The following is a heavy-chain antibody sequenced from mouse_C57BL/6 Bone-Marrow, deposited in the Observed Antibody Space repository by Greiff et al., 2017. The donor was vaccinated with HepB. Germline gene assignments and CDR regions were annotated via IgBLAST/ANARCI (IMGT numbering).Heavy chain of an antibody. Sequence: QVQLKQPGAELVKPGASVKMSCKASGYTFTSYWITWVKQRPGQGLEWIGDIYPGSGSTNYNEKFKSKATLTVDTSSSTAYMQLSSLTSEDSAVYYCATYYYSPYYAIDYWGQGTSVTVSS. J-gene: IGHJ4*01. V-gene: IGHV1-55*01. CDR3: ATYYYSPYYAIDY. CDR2: IYPGSGST. D-gene: IGHD2-4*01. CDR1: GYTFTSYW.